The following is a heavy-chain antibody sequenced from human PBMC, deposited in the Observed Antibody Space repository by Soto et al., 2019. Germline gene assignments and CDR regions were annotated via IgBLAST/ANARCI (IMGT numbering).Heavy chain of an antibody. D-gene: IGHD6-13*01. CDR1: GFTFSNAW. Sequence: EVQLVESGGGLVKPVGSLRLSCAASGFTFSNAWMSWVRQAPGKGLEWVGRIKSKTDGGTTDYAAPVKGRFTISRDDSKNTLYLQMNSLKTEDTAVYYCTTEAQIDSSSWWGGEYWGQGTLVTVSS. V-gene: IGHV3-15*01. CDR3: TTEAQIDSSSWWGGEY. J-gene: IGHJ4*02. CDR2: IKSKTDGGTT.